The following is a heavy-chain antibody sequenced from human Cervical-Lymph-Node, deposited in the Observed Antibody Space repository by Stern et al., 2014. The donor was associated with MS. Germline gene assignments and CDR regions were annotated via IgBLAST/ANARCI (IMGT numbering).Heavy chain of an antibody. CDR1: GLNFPNYA. D-gene: IGHD6-6*01. V-gene: IGHV3-23*04. CDR2: ITGNGGRT. CDR3: AKGEYSSSKPTIDY. J-gene: IGHJ4*02. Sequence: EVQLVESGGLLVQPGGSLRLSCAAPGLNFPNYAMNWVRQAPGKGLEWVSSITGNGGRTYYADSVKGRFSISRDNSKNALYLQMNSLRAEDTAVYYCAKGEYSSSKPTIDYWGQGTLVTVSS.